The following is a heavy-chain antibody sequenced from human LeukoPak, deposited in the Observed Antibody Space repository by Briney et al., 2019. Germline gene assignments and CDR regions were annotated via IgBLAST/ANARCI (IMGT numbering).Heavy chain of an antibody. J-gene: IGHJ4*02. V-gene: IGHV3-74*01. CDR2: INSDGSST. D-gene: IGHD6-13*01. CDR1: GFTFSSYW. CDR3: AKEGSSWSTFDY. Sequence: GGSPRLSCAASGFTFSSYWMHWVRQAPGKGLVWVSRINSDGSSTSYADSVKGRFTISRDNAKNTLYLQMNSLRAEDMALYYCAKEGSSWSTFDYWGQGTLVTVSS.